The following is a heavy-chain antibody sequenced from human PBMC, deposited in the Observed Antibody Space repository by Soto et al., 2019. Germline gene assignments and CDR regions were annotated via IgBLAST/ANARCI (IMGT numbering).Heavy chain of an antibody. CDR3: AQVLGGVRDVGAFGY. CDR2: ISGNGVHT. Sequence: EVQLLESGGGLLQPGGSLRLSCAASGFTFASYTLNWVRQAPGKGLEWVSAISGNGVHTYYADSVKGRFTVSRDNSNNTLHLQMNRLRADDAAGYFCAQVLGGVRDVGAFGYWGQGTLVTVSS. D-gene: IGHD2-8*02. CDR1: GFTFASYT. V-gene: IGHV3-23*01. J-gene: IGHJ4*02.